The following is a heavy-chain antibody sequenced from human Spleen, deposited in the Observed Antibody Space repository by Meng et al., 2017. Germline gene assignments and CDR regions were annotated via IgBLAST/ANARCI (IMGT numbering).Heavy chain of an antibody. J-gene: IGHJ4*02. CDR3: ARGGMVRGVIRTPFDY. CDR2: FSSSGGSK. D-gene: IGHD3-10*01. CDR1: GFTFSSYA. Sequence: GGSLRLSCAASGFTFSSYAMSWVRQAPGKGLEWVSDFSSSGGSKYYADSVKGRFTISRDNSKNTLYLHMNNMRVEDTAVYYCARGGMVRGVIRTPFDYWGQGTQVT. V-gene: IGHV3-23*01.